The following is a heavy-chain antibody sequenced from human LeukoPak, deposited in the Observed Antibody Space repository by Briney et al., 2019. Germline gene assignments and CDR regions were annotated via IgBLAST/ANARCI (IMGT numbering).Heavy chain of an antibody. CDR3: ARGRDLYYYDSSGYLT. D-gene: IGHD3-22*01. J-gene: IGHJ5*02. CDR2: MNPNSGNT. Sequence: ASVKVSCKASGYTFTSYDINWVRQAPGQGLEWMGWMNPNSGNTGYAQKFQGRVTMTRNTSISTAYMELSSLRSEDTAVYYCARGRDLYYYDSSGYLTWGQGTLVTVSS. CDR1: GYTFTSYD. V-gene: IGHV1-8*01.